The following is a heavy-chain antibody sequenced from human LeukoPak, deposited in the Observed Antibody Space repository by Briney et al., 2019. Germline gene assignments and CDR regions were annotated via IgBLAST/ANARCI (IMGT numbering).Heavy chain of an antibody. CDR2: INWNGGST. Sequence: AGGSLRLSCAASGFTFDDYGMSWVRQAPGKGLEWVSGINWNGGSTGYADSMKGRFTISRDNARISLYLQMNSLRAEDTALYYCARALLGGSYYYNYYMDVWGKGTTVTVSS. CDR1: GFTFDDYG. J-gene: IGHJ6*03. CDR3: ARALLGGSYYYNYYMDV. D-gene: IGHD1-26*01. V-gene: IGHV3-20*04.